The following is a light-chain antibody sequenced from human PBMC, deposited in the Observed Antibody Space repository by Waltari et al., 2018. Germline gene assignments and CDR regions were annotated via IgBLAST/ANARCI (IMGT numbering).Light chain of an antibody. CDR1: SGHSTNV. J-gene: IGLJ3*02. CDR3: QTGGHGTWV. CDR2: VKRDGRH. V-gene: IGLV4-69*01. Sequence: QLVLTQSPSASAYLGASVKLTCTLSSGHSTNVIAWIQKRPEKGPRFVMKVKRDGRHSKGDEIPDRFSCSSSGAERYLTISSLQSEDEADYYCQTGGHGTWVFGGGTKLTVL.